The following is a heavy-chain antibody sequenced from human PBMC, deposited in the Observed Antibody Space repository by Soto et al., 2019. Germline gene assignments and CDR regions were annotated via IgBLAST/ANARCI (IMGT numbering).Heavy chain of an antibody. CDR1: GYTFTSYD. CDR2: MNPNSGNT. D-gene: IGHD6-6*01. CDR3: ARSSSSYYYYGMDV. Sequence: ASVKVSCKASGYTFTSYDINWVRQATGQGLEWMGWMNPNSGNTGYAQKFQGRVTMTRNTSISTAYMELSSLRSEDTAVYYCARSSSSYYYYGMDVWGQGXTVTVSS. V-gene: IGHV1-8*01. J-gene: IGHJ6*02.